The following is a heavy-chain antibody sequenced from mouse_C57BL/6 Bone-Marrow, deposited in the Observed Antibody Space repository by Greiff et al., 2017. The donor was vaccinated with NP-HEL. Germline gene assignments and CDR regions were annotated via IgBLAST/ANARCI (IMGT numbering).Heavy chain of an antibody. D-gene: IGHD1-1*01. CDR1: GYAFSSSW. CDR3: ARGDYYGSSYDSFAY. CDR2: IYPGDGDT. V-gene: IGHV1-82*01. J-gene: IGHJ3*01. Sequence: VQGVESGPELVKPGASVKISCKASGYAFSSSWMNWVKQRPGKGLEWIGRIYPGDGDTNYNGKFKGKATLTADKSSSTAYMQRSSLTSEDSAVYFCARGDYYGSSYDSFAYWGQGTLVTVSA.